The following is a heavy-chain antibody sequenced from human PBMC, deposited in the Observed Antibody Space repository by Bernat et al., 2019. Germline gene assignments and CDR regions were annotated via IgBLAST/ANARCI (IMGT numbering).Heavy chain of an antibody. CDR3: ARQGSGWTFEP. CDR1: GGSISSSSYY. J-gene: IGHJ5*02. CDR2: IYYSGST. V-gene: IGHV4-39*01. D-gene: IGHD6-19*01. Sequence: QLQLQESGPGLVKPSETLSLTCTVSGGSISSSSYYWGWIRQPPGKGLEWIGSIYYSGSTYYNPSLKSRVTISVDTSKNQYSRKLSSVTAAETAVYYWARQGSGWTFEPWGQGTLVTVSS.